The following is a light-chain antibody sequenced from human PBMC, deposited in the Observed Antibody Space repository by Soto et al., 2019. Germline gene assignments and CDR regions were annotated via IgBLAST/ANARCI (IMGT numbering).Light chain of an antibody. CDR3: QQYGSSRT. V-gene: IGKV3-20*01. J-gene: IGKJ1*01. CDR2: GAS. Sequence: EIVLTQSPGTLSLSPGERATLSCRASQSFSSSYLAWYQQKPGQAPRLLIYGASSRAIGIPDRFSGSGSGTVFTLTISRLEPEDFAVYYCQQYGSSRTFGQGTKVEIK. CDR1: QSFSSSY.